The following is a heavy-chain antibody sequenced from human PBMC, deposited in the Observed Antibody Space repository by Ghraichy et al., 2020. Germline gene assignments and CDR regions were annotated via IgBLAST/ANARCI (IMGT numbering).Heavy chain of an antibody. CDR2: ISSSGSTI. J-gene: IGHJ4*02. D-gene: IGHD2-15*01. CDR1: GFTFSYYS. V-gene: IGHV3-48*02. Sequence: GESLRLSCAASGFTFSYYSMHWVRQAPGKGLECVSYISSSGSTIYYTDSVEGRFTISRDNAKNSLSLQMNSLRDEDTALYYCARGSDFFDATPPGPDYWGQGTLVTVSS. CDR3: ARGSDFFDATPPGPDY.